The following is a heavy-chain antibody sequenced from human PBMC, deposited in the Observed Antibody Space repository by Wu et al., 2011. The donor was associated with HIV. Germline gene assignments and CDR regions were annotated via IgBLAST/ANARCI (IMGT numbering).Heavy chain of an antibody. CDR2: INPNSGGT. CDR3: ARDWCSSTSCYPRDY. V-gene: IGHV1-2*02. J-gene: IGHJ4*02. CDR1: GYTFTGYY. Sequence: QVQLVQSGAEVKKPGASVKVSCKASGYTFTGYYMHWVRQAPGQGLEWMGWINPNSGGTNYAQKFQGRVTMTRDTSISTAYMELSRLRSDDTAVYYCARDWCSSTSCYPRDYWGQGTLVTVSS. D-gene: IGHD2-2*01.